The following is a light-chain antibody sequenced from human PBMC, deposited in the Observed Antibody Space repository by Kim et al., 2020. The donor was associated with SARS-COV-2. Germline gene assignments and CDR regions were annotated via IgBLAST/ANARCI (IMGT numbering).Light chain of an antibody. CDR3: QQSFSTPWLS. CDR1: QSIGTR. V-gene: IGKV1-39*01. CDR2: GAS. Sequence: IQVTQSPSSLAASVGDRITIACRAGQSIGTRLNWYQQRPGKAPKLLIYGASSLQSGVPSRFSGAGSGTDFTLTINSLQPEDFATYYCQQSFSTPWLSFGGGTKVDIK. J-gene: IGKJ4*01.